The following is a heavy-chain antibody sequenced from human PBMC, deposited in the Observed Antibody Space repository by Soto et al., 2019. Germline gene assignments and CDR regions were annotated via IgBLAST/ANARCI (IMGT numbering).Heavy chain of an antibody. Sequence: GGSLRLSCAASGFTFSDYYMDWVRRAPGEGLEWVGRIRNKANNYATEYAASLKGRVTFSRDDSENSLYLQMNSLETEDTAVYWCTREKRYYNNLTSFYFDNWGQGTLVTVSS. CDR1: GFTFSDYY. J-gene: IGHJ4*02. CDR2: IRNKANNYAT. D-gene: IGHD3-10*01. V-gene: IGHV3-72*01. CDR3: TREKRYYNNLTSFYFDN.